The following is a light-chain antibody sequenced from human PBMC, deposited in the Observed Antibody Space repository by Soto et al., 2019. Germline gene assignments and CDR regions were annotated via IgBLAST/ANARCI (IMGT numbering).Light chain of an antibody. J-gene: IGKJ2*01. CDR2: GTS. CDR1: QSVGRN. V-gene: IGKV3-15*01. CDR3: QQYNKWPYT. Sequence: EIVMTQSPVALSVSPGESAALSCRASQSVGRNFAWYQQRPGQAPRVLIYGTSTRATGVPARFSGSESGTDFTLTISSLQSEDFAVYYCQQYNKWPYTFDQGTRLEIK.